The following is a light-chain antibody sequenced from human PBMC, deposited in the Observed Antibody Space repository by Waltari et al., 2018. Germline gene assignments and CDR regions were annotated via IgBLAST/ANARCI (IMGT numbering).Light chain of an antibody. CDR1: QYISSW. V-gene: IGKV1-5*03. CDR2: KAS. Sequence: DIQMTQSPSTLSASVGDRVTITCRASQYISSWLAWYQQKPGTAPKLLIYKASILESGVPSRFSGSESGTEFTLTISSLQPDDFATYYCQQYNTYPLTFGQGTRLEI. CDR3: QQYNTYPLT. J-gene: IGKJ5*01.